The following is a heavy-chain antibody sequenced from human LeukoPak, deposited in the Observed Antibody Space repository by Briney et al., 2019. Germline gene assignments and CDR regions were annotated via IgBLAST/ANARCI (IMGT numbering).Heavy chain of an antibody. J-gene: IGHJ4*02. CDR2: MHYSGST. CDR3: CGSGWFAGPFGY. V-gene: IGHV4-39*07. D-gene: IGHD6-19*01. Sequence: PSETLSLTCSVSGGSITKNGYYWGWIRQSPETGLEWIGSMHYSGSTYYNPSLNSRVTISVDTSKNQFSLKLTSVTAADTAVYYCCGSGWFAGPFGYWGQGALVTVSS. CDR1: GGSITKNGYY.